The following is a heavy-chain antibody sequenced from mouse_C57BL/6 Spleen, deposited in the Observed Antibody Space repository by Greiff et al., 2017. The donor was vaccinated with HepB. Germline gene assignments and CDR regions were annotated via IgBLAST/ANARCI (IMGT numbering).Heavy chain of an antibody. Sequence: EVKLMESGGGLVKPGGSLKLSCAASGFTFSDYGMHWVRQAPEKGLEWVAYISSGSSTIYYADTVKGRFTISRDNAKNTLFLQMTSLRSEDTAMYYCAREKVLRYLSYWYFDVWGTGTTDTVSS. D-gene: IGHD1-1*01. CDR1: GFTFSDYG. J-gene: IGHJ1*03. CDR3: AREKVLRYLSYWYFDV. V-gene: IGHV5-17*01. CDR2: ISSGSSTI.